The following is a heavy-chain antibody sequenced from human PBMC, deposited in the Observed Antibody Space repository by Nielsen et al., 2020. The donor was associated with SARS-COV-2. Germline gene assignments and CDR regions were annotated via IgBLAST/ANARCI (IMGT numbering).Heavy chain of an antibody. D-gene: IGHD2-8*02. CDR3: AKTRTEAPYFDY. CDR2: ISGSDGST. J-gene: IGHJ4*02. Sequence: GGSLRLSCAASGFTFSSYAMHWVRQAPGMGLEWVSGISGSDGSTFYAGSVRGRFTVSRDNSKNTLYLQMNSLRAEDTAVYFCAKTRTEAPYFDYWGRGTLVTVSS. V-gene: IGHV3-23*01. CDR1: GFTFSSYA.